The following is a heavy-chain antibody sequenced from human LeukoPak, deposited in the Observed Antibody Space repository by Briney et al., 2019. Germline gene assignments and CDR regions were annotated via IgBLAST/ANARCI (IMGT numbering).Heavy chain of an antibody. D-gene: IGHD6-13*01. CDR1: GFTFDDYA. V-gene: IGHV3-9*01. CDR3: VKRSGGRSASTGTDYYYGMDV. CDR2: VTWNSRSI. Sequence: GGSLRLSRAASGFTFDDYAMHWVRQAPGRGLEWVSGVTWNSRSIGYADSVKGRFTISRDNAKNSLYLQMNGLRPEDTALYYCVKRSGGRSASTGTDYYYGMDVWGQGTSVTVSS. J-gene: IGHJ6*02.